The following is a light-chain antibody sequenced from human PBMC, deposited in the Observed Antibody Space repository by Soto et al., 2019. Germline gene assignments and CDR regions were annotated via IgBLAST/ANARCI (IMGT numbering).Light chain of an antibody. J-gene: IGKJ4*01. Sequence: DIQMTQSPSSLSASVGDRVTITCRASESISTYLNWHQQKPGQAPKLLIYAASSLQSGVPSRFSGSGSGTDFTLTISSLQPEDFASYYGQESYSTPLTFGGGTKVEIK. V-gene: IGKV1-39*01. CDR3: QESYSTPLT. CDR2: AAS. CDR1: ESISTY.